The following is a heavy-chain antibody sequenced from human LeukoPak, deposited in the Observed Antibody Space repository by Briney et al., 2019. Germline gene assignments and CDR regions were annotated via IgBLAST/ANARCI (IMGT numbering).Heavy chain of an antibody. CDR1: GYTFTSYD. V-gene: IGHV1-8*01. J-gene: IGHJ5*02. D-gene: IGHD3-3*01. Sequence: ASVKVSCKASGYTFTSYDINWVRQATGQGLEWMGWMNPNSGNTGYAQKLQGRVTMTRNTSISTAYMELSSLRSEDTAVYYCARVFADPNWFDPWGQGTLVTVSS. CDR3: ARVFADPNWFDP. CDR2: MNPNSGNT.